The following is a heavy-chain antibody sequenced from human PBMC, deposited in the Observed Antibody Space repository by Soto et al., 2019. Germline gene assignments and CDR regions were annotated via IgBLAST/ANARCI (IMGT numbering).Heavy chain of an antibody. Sequence: SESLSLTCSVSGDSISISSYYWGWVRQPPGKGLEWIGSIHYSGSTHYNPSLQSRVTISGDASKKQFSLKLGSVTAADTAMYYCASTKDETLYFDYWGQGNLVTVSS. V-gene: IGHV4-39*01. D-gene: IGHD2-15*01. CDR3: ASTKDETLYFDY. CDR1: GDSISISSYY. CDR2: IHYSGST. J-gene: IGHJ4*02.